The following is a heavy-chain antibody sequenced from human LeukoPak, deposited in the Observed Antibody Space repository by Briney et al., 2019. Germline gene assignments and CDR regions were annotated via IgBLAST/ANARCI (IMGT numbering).Heavy chain of an antibody. J-gene: IGHJ5*02. Sequence: GGSLRLSCAASGFTFSSYSMNWVRQAPGKGLEWVSVIYSGGSTYYADSVKGRFTISRDNSKNTLYLQMNSLRAEDTAVYYCAREKLLQFDPWGQGTLVTVSS. CDR1: GFTFSSYS. D-gene: IGHD2-15*01. V-gene: IGHV3-66*01. CDR3: AREKLLQFDP. CDR2: IYSGGST.